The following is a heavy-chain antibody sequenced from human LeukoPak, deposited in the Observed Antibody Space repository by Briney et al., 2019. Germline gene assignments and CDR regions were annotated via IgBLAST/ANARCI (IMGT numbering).Heavy chain of an antibody. V-gene: IGHV1-18*01. Sequence: ASVKVSCKASGYTFTNYAISWVRQAPGQGLEWMGWIGAYNGNTNYAQKLQGRVTMTTDTSTSTVYMELRSLRSDDTAVYYCARDVGEGFCSGGSCSDYWGQGTLVTVSS. D-gene: IGHD2-15*01. CDR3: ARDVGEGFCSGGSCSDY. CDR2: IGAYNGNT. J-gene: IGHJ4*02. CDR1: GYTFTNYA.